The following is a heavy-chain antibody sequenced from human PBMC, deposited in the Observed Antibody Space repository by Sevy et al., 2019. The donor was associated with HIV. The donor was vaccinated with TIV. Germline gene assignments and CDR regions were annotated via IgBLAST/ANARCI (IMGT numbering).Heavy chain of an antibody. J-gene: IGHJ5*02. Sequence: ASVKVSCKASGYTFTSYGISWVRQAPGQGLEWMGWISAYNGNTNYAQKLQGRVTMTTDTSTSTAYMELRSLRSDDTAVYYCARDPTRYYDFWSGYSEGWFDPWGQGTLVTVSS. CDR1: GYTFTSYG. V-gene: IGHV1-18*01. CDR2: ISAYNGNT. D-gene: IGHD3-3*01. CDR3: ARDPTRYYDFWSGYSEGWFDP.